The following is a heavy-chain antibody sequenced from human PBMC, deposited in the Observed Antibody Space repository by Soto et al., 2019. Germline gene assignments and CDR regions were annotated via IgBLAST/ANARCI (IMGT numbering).Heavy chain of an antibody. D-gene: IGHD6-13*01. CDR3: AREQQVRGFDR. CDR2: MNPNSGNL. J-gene: IGHJ5*02. CDR1: GYTFTSYD. V-gene: IGHV1-8*01. Sequence: QVQLVQSGAEVKKPGASVKVSCKASGYTFTSYDINWVRQATGQGLEWMGWMNPNSGNLGYAQKFQRRVTMTRNTCISTAYMGLSSLRAEDMAVYYWAREQQVRGFDRWGQGTQVTVYS.